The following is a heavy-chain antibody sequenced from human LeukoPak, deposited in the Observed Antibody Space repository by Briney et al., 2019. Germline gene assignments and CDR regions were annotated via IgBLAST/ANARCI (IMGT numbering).Heavy chain of an antibody. J-gene: IGHJ6*03. V-gene: IGHV4-61*02. D-gene: IGHD6-13*01. CDR1: GGSISSGSYY. CDR3: ARGRVSSSSWYSTYYYYYFYMDV. Sequence: PSQTLSLTCTVSGGSISSGSYYWSWIRQPAGKGLEWIGRIYTSGSTNYNPSHNSRVTISRDTSKNHFSLELSSVTAADTAVYFCARGRVSSSSWYSTYYYYYFYMDVWGKGTTVTVS. CDR2: IYTSGST.